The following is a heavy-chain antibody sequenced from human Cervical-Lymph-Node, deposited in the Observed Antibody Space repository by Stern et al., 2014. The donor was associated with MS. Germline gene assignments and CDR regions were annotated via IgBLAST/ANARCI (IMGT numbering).Heavy chain of an antibody. CDR2: ISAYNGNT. J-gene: IGHJ5*02. D-gene: IGHD5-24*01. V-gene: IGHV1-18*01. CDR1: GYRFPSYG. Sequence: VQLVQSGPEVKKPGASVKVSCKVSGYRFPSYGISWVRQAPGQGLAWMGWISAYNGNTTYAQKLQGRITMTTDTSTSTAYMELWSLASDDTAIYYCASGSLEGFDPWGQGTLVTVSS. CDR3: ASGSLEGFDP.